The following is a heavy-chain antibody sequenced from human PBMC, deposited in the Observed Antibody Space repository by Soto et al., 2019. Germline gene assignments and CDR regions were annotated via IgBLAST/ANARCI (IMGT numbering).Heavy chain of an antibody. D-gene: IGHD2-15*01. V-gene: IGHV1-46*01. CDR2: INPSGGST. Sequence: ASVKDSCKASGYTFTSYCMHWGRQAPGRGLEWMGIINPSGGSTSYAQKFQGRVTMTRDTSTSTVYMELSSLRSEDTAVYYCARDPYYCSGGSCYSYNWFDPWGQGTLVTVSS. CDR1: GYTFTSYC. J-gene: IGHJ5*02. CDR3: ARDPYYCSGGSCYSYNWFDP.